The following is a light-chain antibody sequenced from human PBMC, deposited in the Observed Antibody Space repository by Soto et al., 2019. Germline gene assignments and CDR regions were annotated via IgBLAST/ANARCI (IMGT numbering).Light chain of an antibody. Sequence: QSALTQPPSVSAAPGQKVTISCSGSNSNIGHDYVSWYQRLPGTAPKLLIYDSYKRPSGISDRFSGSTSGTLATLGITGLQTGDEADYYCSTWDSSLKSVVFGGGTKVTVL. V-gene: IGLV1-51*01. CDR1: NSNIGHDY. J-gene: IGLJ2*01. CDR3: STWDSSLKSVV. CDR2: DSY.